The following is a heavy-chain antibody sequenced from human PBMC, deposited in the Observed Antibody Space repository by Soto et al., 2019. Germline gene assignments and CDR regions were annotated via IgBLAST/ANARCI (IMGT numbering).Heavy chain of an antibody. D-gene: IGHD3-22*01. J-gene: IGHJ4*02. Sequence: SLSLSCVASGFTFDDYAIHWVRQTPGKGLEWVSGLTWNGEVLGYADSVKGRFTISRDNAKNSLYLEMNSLRPEDTALYYCVKDSDSSGYLTNLHYWGQGTLVTVS. CDR2: LTWNGEVL. CDR1: GFTFDDYA. V-gene: IGHV3-9*01. CDR3: VKDSDSSGYLTNLHY.